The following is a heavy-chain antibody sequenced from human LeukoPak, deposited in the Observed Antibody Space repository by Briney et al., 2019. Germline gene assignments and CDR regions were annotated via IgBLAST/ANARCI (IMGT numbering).Heavy chain of an antibody. V-gene: IGHV3-20*04. CDR2: INWNGGST. Sequence: PGGSLRLSCAASGFTFDDYGMSWVRQAPGKGLEWVSGINWNGGSTGYADSVKGRFTISRDNAKNSLYLQMNSLRAEDTALYYCARSYYYDSSGSHLDYWGQGTLVTVSS. J-gene: IGHJ4*02. CDR1: GFTFDDYG. CDR3: ARSYYYDSSGSHLDY. D-gene: IGHD3-22*01.